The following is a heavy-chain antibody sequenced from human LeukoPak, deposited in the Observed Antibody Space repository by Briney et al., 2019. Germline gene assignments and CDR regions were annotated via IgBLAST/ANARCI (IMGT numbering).Heavy chain of an antibody. Sequence: ASVKVSCKASGYTFTGYYMHWVRQAPGQGLEWMGWINPNSDDTNYAQKFQGRVTMTRDMSTSTVYMELSSLRSEDTAVYYCAREQWLVPNWFDPWGQGTLVTVSS. CDR2: INPNSDDT. CDR3: AREQWLVPNWFDP. D-gene: IGHD6-19*01. CDR1: GYTFTGYY. V-gene: IGHV1-2*02. J-gene: IGHJ5*02.